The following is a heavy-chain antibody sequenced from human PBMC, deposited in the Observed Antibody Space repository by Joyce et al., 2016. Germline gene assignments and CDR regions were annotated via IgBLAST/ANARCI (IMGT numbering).Heavy chain of an antibody. D-gene: IGHD2-2*01. CDR2: ISSAISTT. J-gene: IGHJ6*03. CDR1: GFIFSSYS. V-gene: IGHV3-48*01. Sequence: EVQLVESGGGLVQLGGSLRLSCAASGFIFSSYSMNWVRQAPGKELEWFAYISSAISTTYYAGSVKGRFTISRDKAKNSLYLQMSSLRAEDTAVYYCAREDIVVVSRYYSYMDVWGKGTTVTVSS. CDR3: AREDIVVVSRYYSYMDV.